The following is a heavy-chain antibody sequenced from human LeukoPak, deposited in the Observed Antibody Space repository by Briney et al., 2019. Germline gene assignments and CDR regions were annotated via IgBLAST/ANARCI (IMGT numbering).Heavy chain of an antibody. CDR3: ARERIAAATRRWFDP. CDR1: GVSISSYY. D-gene: IGHD6-13*01. CDR2: IYYSGST. V-gene: IGHV4-59*01. Sequence: SETLSLTCTVSGVSISSYYWSWIRQPPGKGLEWIGYIYYSGSTNYNPSLKSRVTISVDTSKNQFSLKLSSVTAADTAVYYCARERIAAATRRWFDPWGQGTLVTVSS. J-gene: IGHJ5*02.